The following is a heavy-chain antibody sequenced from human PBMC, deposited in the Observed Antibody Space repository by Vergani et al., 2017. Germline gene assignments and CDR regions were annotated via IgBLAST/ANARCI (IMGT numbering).Heavy chain of an antibody. CDR1: GSTFSSYA. CDR3: ARGNYDILTGYYYYYGMDV. V-gene: IGHV1-69*01. J-gene: IGHJ6*02. CDR2: IIPIFGTA. Sequence: QVQLVQSGAEVKKPGSSVKVSCQASGSTFSSYAINWVRQAPGQGLEWMGGIIPIFGTAKYAQNFQGRVTITADESTNTASMDLSSLRSEDTAVYYCARGNYDILTGYYYYYGMDVWGQGTTVTVSS. D-gene: IGHD3-9*01.